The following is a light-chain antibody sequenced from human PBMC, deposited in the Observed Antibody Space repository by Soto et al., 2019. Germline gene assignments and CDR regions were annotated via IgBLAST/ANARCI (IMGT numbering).Light chain of an antibody. V-gene: IGKV1-39*01. J-gene: IGKJ1*01. CDR1: RGINND. CDR3: QQSYSTLGT. Sequence: DIQMTQSPSAMSASVGDRVTITCRASRGINNDLAWFQQKPGKAPKCLIHGASSLQSGVPSRFSGSGSGTDFTLTISSLQPEDFATYYCQQSYSTLGTFGQGTKVDIK. CDR2: GAS.